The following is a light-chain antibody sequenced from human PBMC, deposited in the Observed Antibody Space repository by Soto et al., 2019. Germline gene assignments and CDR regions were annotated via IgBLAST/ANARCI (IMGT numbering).Light chain of an antibody. Sequence: DIQMSQSPSSLSASVGDRVTMTCRASHGISNYLACYQQKPGKVPKLLIYAASTLQSGVPSRFSGSGSGTDFTLTISRLEPEDFAVYYCQQYGSSGTFGQGTKVDIK. J-gene: IGKJ1*01. CDR3: QQYGSSGT. CDR2: AAS. CDR1: HGISNY. V-gene: IGKV1-27*01.